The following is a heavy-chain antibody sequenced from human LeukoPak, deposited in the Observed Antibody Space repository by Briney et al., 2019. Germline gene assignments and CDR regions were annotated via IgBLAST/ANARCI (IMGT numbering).Heavy chain of an antibody. J-gene: IGHJ4*02. CDR3: ARRSYDILTGYYITPFDY. D-gene: IGHD3-9*01. V-gene: IGHV4-39*01. CDR2: IYYSGST. Sequence: SETLSLTCSVSAGSTSSSSYYWGWIRQPPGKGLEWIGSIYYSGSTYYHPSLKSRVTISVDTSKNQFSLKLSSVTAADTAVYYCARRSYDILTGYYITPFDYWGQGTLVTVSS. CDR1: AGSTSSSSYY.